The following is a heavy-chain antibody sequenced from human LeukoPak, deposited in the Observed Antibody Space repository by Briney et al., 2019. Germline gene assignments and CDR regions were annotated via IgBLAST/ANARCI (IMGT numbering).Heavy chain of an antibody. Sequence: ASVNVSCKASGGTFSSYAISWVRQAPGQGLEWMGGIIPILGTANYAQKFQGRVTITTDESTSTAYMELSSLRSEDTAVYYCASQDIVVVPAAQEYYYYYMDVWGKGTTVTVSS. CDR1: GGTFSSYA. CDR3: ASQDIVVVPAAQEYYYYYMDV. CDR2: IIPILGTA. D-gene: IGHD2-2*01. V-gene: IGHV1-69*05. J-gene: IGHJ6*03.